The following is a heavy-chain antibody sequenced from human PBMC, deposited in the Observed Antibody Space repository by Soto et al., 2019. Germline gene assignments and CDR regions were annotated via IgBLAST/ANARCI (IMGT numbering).Heavy chain of an antibody. CDR1: GFDFNNYW. D-gene: IGHD4-17*01. CDR3: DRDQPTGDWFDA. V-gene: IGHV3-74*03. Sequence: EVQLVESGGGLVQPGGSLRLSCRASGFDFNNYWMHWVRQDPGKGLVWVSRINGDGSDTKYADSVKGRFTISRDNAKNTVYPQMNSLRAEDTAVYYCDRDQPTGDWFDAWGQGTLVTVSS. CDR2: INGDGSDT. J-gene: IGHJ5*02.